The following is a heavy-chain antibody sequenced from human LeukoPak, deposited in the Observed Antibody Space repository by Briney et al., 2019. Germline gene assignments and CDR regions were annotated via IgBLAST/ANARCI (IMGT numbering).Heavy chain of an antibody. Sequence: SVKVSCKASGGTFSSYAISWVRQAPGQGLEWMGGIIPIFGTANYAQKFQGRVTITADESTSTAYMELSSLRSEDTAVYYGARSEAEDDAFDIWGQGTMVTVSS. V-gene: IGHV1-69*01. J-gene: IGHJ3*02. CDR1: GGTFSSYA. CDR3: ARSEAEDDAFDI. CDR2: IIPIFGTA.